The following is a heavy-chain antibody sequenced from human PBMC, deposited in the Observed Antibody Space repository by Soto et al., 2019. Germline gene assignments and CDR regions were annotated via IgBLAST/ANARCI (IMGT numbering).Heavy chain of an antibody. V-gene: IGHV4-30-2*01. Sequence: PSETLSLTCTVSGGSISNAAYSWSWIRQPPGKGLEWIGYIYPSGMPFYNPSLRSRVTISIDRSNDQFSLNLKSVTAADMAVYYCARERGGYGLFDSWGQGTPVTVSS. CDR2: IYPSGMP. CDR3: ARERGGYGLFDS. CDR1: GGSISNAAYS. J-gene: IGHJ4*02. D-gene: IGHD5-18*01.